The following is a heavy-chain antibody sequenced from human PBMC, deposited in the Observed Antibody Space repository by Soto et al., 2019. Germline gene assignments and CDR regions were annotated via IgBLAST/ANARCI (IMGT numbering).Heavy chain of an antibody. D-gene: IGHD2-2*01. V-gene: IGHV4-34*01. CDR2: INHSGST. CDR3: ARGGVIVVVPAAIGFDP. Sequence: PLETLSLTCAVYGRSFSGYYWSWIRQPPGKGLEWIGEINHSGSTNYNPSLKSRVTISVDTSKNQFSLKLGSVTAADTAVYYCARGGVIVVVPAAIGFDPWGQGTLVTVSS. CDR1: GRSFSGYY. J-gene: IGHJ5*02.